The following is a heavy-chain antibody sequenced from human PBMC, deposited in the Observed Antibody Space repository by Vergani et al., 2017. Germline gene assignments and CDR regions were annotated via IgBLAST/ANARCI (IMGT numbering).Heavy chain of an antibody. Sequence: QVQLQESGPGLVKSSETLSLTCTVSGGSISDYYWNWLRQPPGEGLEWIGYIYKSGSSTYNPCLKGRVTISADTSKNQFSLKLTSVTAADTALYYCARDGGYSTGWDSAFDIWGQGTMVTVSS. D-gene: IGHD6-19*01. CDR2: IYKSGSS. J-gene: IGHJ3*02. V-gene: IGHV4-59*01. CDR1: GGSISDYY. CDR3: ARDGGYSTGWDSAFDI.